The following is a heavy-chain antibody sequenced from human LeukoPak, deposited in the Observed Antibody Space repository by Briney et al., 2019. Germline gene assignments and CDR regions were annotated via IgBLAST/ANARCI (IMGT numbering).Heavy chain of an antibody. D-gene: IGHD3-10*01. Sequence: GGSLRLSCAASGFTFSSYAMSWVRQAPGKGLEWVSAISGSGGSTYYADSVKGRFTISRDNSKNTLYLQMNSLRAEDTAVYYCAKGGSRLIGLRGAFDIWGQGTMVTVSS. J-gene: IGHJ3*02. CDR1: GFTFSSYA. V-gene: IGHV3-23*01. CDR3: AKGGSRLIGLRGAFDI. CDR2: ISGSGGST.